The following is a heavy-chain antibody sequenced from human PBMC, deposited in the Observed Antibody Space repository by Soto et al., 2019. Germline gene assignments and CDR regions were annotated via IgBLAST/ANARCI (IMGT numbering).Heavy chain of an antibody. J-gene: IGHJ4*02. CDR1: GFTFSSYG. CDR3: ARVDSGSYMGAFDY. Sequence: QVQVVESGGGVVQPGRSLRLSCAASGFTFSSYGMHWVRQAPGKGLEWVAVIWYDGSNKYYADSVKGRFTISRDNSKNTLYLQMNSLRAGDTAVYYCARVDSGSYMGAFDYWGQGTLVTVSS. D-gene: IGHD1-26*01. V-gene: IGHV3-33*01. CDR2: IWYDGSNK.